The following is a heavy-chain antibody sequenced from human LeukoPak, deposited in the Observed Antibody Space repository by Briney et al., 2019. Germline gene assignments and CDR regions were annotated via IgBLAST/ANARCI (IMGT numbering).Heavy chain of an antibody. Sequence: PGGSLRLSCAASGFTFSSYGMHWVRQAPGKGLEWVAVISYDGSNKYYVDSVKGRFTISRDNSKNTLYLQMNSLRAEDTAVYYCARDFGWYSSSWYLYWGQGTLVTVSS. CDR2: ISYDGSNK. J-gene: IGHJ4*02. CDR3: ARDFGWYSSSWYLY. V-gene: IGHV3-30*03. D-gene: IGHD6-13*01. CDR1: GFTFSSYG.